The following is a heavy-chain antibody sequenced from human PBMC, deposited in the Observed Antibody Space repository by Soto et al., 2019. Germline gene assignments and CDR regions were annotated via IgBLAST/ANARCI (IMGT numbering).Heavy chain of an antibody. J-gene: IGHJ4*01. D-gene: IGHD5-12*01. CDR1: GFTFTSSA. CDR3: AAARRLGYYLFCDY. Sequence: GAAVKCSFKASGFTFTSSAVQWVRQARGQRLEWIGWIVVGSGNTNYAQKFQERVTITRDMSTSTACMELSSLRSEDTAVYYCAAARRLGYYLFCDYFGHVTLFTVSS. V-gene: IGHV1-58*01. CDR2: IVVGSGNT.